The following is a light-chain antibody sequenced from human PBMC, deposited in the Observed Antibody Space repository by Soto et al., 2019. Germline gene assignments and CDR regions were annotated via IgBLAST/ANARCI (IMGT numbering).Light chain of an antibody. Sequence: EIVMTQSPATLSVSPGESATLSCRASESISGNLAWYQQKPGLSPRLLIYHTSTRATGVPTRFSGSGSGTEFSLTISSLQSEDSAVYYCQRYDNWPLTFGGGTKVEIK. J-gene: IGKJ4*01. CDR2: HTS. V-gene: IGKV3-15*01. CDR1: ESISGN. CDR3: QRYDNWPLT.